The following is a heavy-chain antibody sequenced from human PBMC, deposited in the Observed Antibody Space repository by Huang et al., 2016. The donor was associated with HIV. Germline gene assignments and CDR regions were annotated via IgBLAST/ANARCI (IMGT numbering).Heavy chain of an antibody. Sequence: QLQLQESGSGLVKPSQTLSLTCTVSGGSISSGGYSWSWIRQPPGKGLEWIGYISHSGSTYYNPSLKSRITRSVDRSTNHFSLKLTSVTAADTAVYYCARGILGAVTTNYFDYWGQGTLVTVSS. CDR1: GGSISSGGYS. CDR3: ARGILGAVTTNYFDY. J-gene: IGHJ4*02. CDR2: ISHSGST. V-gene: IGHV4-30-2*01. D-gene: IGHD4-17*01.